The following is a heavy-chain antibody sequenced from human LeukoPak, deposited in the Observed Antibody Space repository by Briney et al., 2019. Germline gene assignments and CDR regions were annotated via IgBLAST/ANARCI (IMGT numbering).Heavy chain of an antibody. CDR2: ISAYNGKT. CDR1: GYTFTSYG. D-gene: IGHD3-3*01. Sequence: GASVKVSCKASGYTFTSYGISWVRQAPGQGLEWMGWISAYNGKTNYAQKLQGRVTMTTDTSTSTAYMELRSLRSDDTAVYYCARGPTYYDFWSGYKKLNWFDPWGQGTLVAVSS. J-gene: IGHJ5*02. CDR3: ARGPTYYDFWSGYKKLNWFDP. V-gene: IGHV1-18*01.